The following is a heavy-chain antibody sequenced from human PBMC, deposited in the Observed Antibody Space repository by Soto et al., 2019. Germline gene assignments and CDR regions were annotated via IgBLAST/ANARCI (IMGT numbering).Heavy chain of an antibody. V-gene: IGHV1-69*12. CDR3: ARDKDRQQLGGNYYYILDV. Sequence: QVQLMQSGAEVKKPGSSVKVSCKASGGTFSTSAISWVRQAPGEGIEWVGGIMPVFATPDYAQKFQGRVTISAEESTTTAYLELTSLTTDDTAVYYCARDKDRQQLGGNYYYILDVWGQGTAITVSS. CDR1: GGTFSTSA. J-gene: IGHJ6*02. D-gene: IGHD3-3*02. CDR2: IMPVFATP.